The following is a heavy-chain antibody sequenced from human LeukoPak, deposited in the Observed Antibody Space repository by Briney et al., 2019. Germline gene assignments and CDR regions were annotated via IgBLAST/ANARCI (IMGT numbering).Heavy chain of an antibody. J-gene: IGHJ5*01. D-gene: IGHD6-19*01. CDR3: AREFRSGYNSRWFDY. CDR2: IKQDGSEK. V-gene: IGHV3-7*01. CDR1: GFTFSSYA. Sequence: PGGSLRLSCAASGFTFSSYAMSWVRQAPGKGLERVANIKQDGSEKWYVDSVKGRFTISRDNAKNSLYLQMNSLRVEDTAVYYCAREFRSGYNSRWFDYWGQGTLVTVSS.